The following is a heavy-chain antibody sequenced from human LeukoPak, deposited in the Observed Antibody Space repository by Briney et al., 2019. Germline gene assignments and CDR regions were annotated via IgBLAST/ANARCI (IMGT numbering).Heavy chain of an antibody. Sequence: ASVKVSCKASGYTFTGYYMHWVRQAPGQGLEWMGWINPNSGGTNYAQKFQGRVTITRDTSIRTAYMELSRLRSDDTAVYYCARDSYYDILTGYWSPGDYYYYYMDVWGKGTTVTVSS. CDR1: GYTFTGYY. V-gene: IGHV1-2*02. CDR3: ARDSYYDILTGYWSPGDYYYYYMDV. D-gene: IGHD3-9*01. J-gene: IGHJ6*03. CDR2: INPNSGGT.